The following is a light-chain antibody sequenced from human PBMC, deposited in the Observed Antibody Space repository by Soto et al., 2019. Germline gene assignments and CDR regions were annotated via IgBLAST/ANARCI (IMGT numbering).Light chain of an antibody. Sequence: QAVVTQPASVSGSPGQSITISCTGTSSDVGGYNYVSWYQQHPGKAPKLMIYDVSNRPSGVSNRFSGSKSGNTASLTISVLQAEDEADYDCSSYTSSSTWVFGGGTKLTVL. J-gene: IGLJ3*02. CDR2: DVS. CDR1: SSDVGGYNY. CDR3: SSYTSSSTWV. V-gene: IGLV2-14*01.